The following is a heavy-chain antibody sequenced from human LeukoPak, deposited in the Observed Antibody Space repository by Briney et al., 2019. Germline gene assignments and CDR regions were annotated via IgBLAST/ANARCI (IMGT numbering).Heavy chain of an antibody. CDR2: IYPGDSDT. CDR1: GYSFTSYW. Sequence: PGESLKISCKGSGYSFTSYWIGWVRQMPGKGLEWMGIIYPGDSDTRYSPSFQGQVTISADKSIGTAYLQWSSLKASDTAMYYCARQVRTYYYDSSGYYTGGYFDYWGQGTLVTVSS. D-gene: IGHD3-22*01. V-gene: IGHV5-51*01. CDR3: ARQVRTYYYDSSGYYTGGYFDY. J-gene: IGHJ4*02.